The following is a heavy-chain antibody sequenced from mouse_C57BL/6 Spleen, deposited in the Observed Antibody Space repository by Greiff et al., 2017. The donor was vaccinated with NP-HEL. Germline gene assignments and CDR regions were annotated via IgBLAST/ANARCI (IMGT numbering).Heavy chain of an antibody. CDR2: IYPSDSET. J-gene: IGHJ2*01. D-gene: IGHD1-1*01. CDR1: GYTFTSYW. V-gene: IGHV1-61*01. CDR3: ARLVARGFDY. Sequence: QVQLQQPGAELVRPGSSVKLSCKASGYTFTSYWMDWVKQRPGQGLEWIGNIYPSDSETHYNQKFKDKATLTVDKSSSTAYMQLSSLTSEDSAVYYCARLVARGFDYWGQGTTLTVSS.